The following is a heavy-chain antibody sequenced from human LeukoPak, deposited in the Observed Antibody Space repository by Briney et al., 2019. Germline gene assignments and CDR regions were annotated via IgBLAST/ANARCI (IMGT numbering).Heavy chain of an antibody. J-gene: IGHJ4*02. Sequence: SETLSLTCTVSSGSISSGSSYWSWIRQPAGKGVEWIGRISTSGSTNYNPSLKSRVTISVDTSKIHFSLRLSSVTAADTAVYYCARAVDNYGGFDYWGQGTLVTVSS. D-gene: IGHD4-11*01. CDR2: ISTSGST. CDR1: SGSISSGSSY. CDR3: ARAVDNYGGFDY. V-gene: IGHV4-61*02.